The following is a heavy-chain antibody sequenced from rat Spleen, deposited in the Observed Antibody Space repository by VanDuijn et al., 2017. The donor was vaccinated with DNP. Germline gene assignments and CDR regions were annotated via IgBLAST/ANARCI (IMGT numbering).Heavy chain of an antibody. CDR2: AWSGGGT. D-gene: IGHD1-2*01. Sequence: QVQLKESGPGLVQPSPTLSLSCAVSGLSFTSYGVHWVRQAPGEGLAWVGAAWSGGGTDYSSAPRSRLSIRRDTSRSQVFLEMNSLQTEDTAVYFCTRSAYSSYTYDWFFDFWGPGTMVTVSS. V-gene: IGHV2-1*01. CDR1: GLSFTSYG. CDR3: TRSAYSSYTYDWFFDF. J-gene: IGHJ1*01.